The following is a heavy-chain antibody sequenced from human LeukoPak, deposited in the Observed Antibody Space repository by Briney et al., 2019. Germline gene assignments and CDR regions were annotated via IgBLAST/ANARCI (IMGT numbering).Heavy chain of an antibody. Sequence: SETLSLTCTVSGGSLSSYYWSWIRQPPGKGLEWIGYIYYSGSTNYNPSLKSRVTISVDTSKNQFSLKLSSVTAADTAVYYCARNANLLWFGESDAFDIWGQGTMVTVSS. CDR2: IYYSGST. J-gene: IGHJ3*02. CDR1: GGSLSSYY. V-gene: IGHV4-59*08. CDR3: ARNANLLWFGESDAFDI. D-gene: IGHD3-10*01.